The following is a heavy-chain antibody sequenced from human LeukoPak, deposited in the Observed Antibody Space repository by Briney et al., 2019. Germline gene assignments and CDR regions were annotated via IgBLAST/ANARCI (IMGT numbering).Heavy chain of an antibody. J-gene: IGHJ5*02. Sequence: SETLSLTCTVSGGPISSGDYYWSWIRQPPGKGLEWIGYIYYSGSTYYNPSLKSRVTISVDTSKNQFSLKLSSVTAADTAVYYCARDYDSNGNWFDPWGQGTLVTVSS. D-gene: IGHD3-3*01. CDR1: GGPISSGDYY. CDR3: ARDYDSNGNWFDP. CDR2: IYYSGST. V-gene: IGHV4-30-4*08.